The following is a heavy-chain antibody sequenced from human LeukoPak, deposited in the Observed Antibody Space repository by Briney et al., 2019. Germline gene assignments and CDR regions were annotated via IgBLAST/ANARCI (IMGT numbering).Heavy chain of an antibody. J-gene: IGHJ5*02. Sequence: PGGSLRLSCAASGFTFSYYWMSWVRQAPGKGLEWVANIKQDGNDKYYVDSVKGRFTISRDNAKSSLYLQMNSLRAEDTAVYYCARLPAPSGWFYFDPWGQGTLVTVSS. V-gene: IGHV3-7*01. D-gene: IGHD6-19*01. CDR2: IKQDGNDK. CDR1: GFTFSYYW. CDR3: ARLPAPSGWFYFDP.